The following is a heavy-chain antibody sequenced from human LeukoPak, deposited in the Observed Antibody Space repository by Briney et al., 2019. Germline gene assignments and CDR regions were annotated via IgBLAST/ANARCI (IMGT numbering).Heavy chain of an antibody. D-gene: IGHD1-26*01. CDR2: INTDGSST. CDR3: ASGVGLTLRDF. V-gene: IGHV3-74*01. Sequence: GSLRLSCAASGFTFSSYWMHWVRQAPGKGLVWVSRINTDGSSTTYADSVKGRFTISRDNAKNTLYLQMNSLRAEDTAVYYCASGVGLTLRDFWGQGTLLTVSS. CDR1: GFTFSSYW. J-gene: IGHJ4*02.